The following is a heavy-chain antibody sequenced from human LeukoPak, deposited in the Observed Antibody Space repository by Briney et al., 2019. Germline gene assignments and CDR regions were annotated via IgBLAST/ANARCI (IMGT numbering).Heavy chain of an antibody. CDR1: GGTFSSYA. Sequence: SVKVSCKASGGTFSSYAISWVRQAPGQGLEWMGGIIPIFGTANYAQKFQGRVTITADESTSTAYMELSSLRSEDTAVYYCARGSFDYDILTGYSPGAFDIWGQGTMVTVSS. V-gene: IGHV1-69*13. J-gene: IGHJ3*02. D-gene: IGHD3-9*01. CDR3: ARGSFDYDILTGYSPGAFDI. CDR2: IIPIFGTA.